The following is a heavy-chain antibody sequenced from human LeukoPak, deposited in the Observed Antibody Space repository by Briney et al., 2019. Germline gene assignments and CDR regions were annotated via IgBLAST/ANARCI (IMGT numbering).Heavy chain of an antibody. CDR1: GFTFSNAW. V-gene: IGHV3-15*01. CDR2: IKSKTDGGTT. Sequence: GGSLRLSCAASGFTFSNAWMSWVRQAPGKGLEWVGRIKSKTDGGTTDYAAPVKGRFTISRDNAKNSLYLQMNSLRVEDTAVYYCARDHEPDWGQGTLVTVSS. CDR3: ARDHEPD. J-gene: IGHJ4*02. D-gene: IGHD1-14*01.